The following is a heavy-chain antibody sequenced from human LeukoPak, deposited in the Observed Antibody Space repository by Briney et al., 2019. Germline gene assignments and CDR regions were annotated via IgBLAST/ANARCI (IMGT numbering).Heavy chain of an antibody. V-gene: IGHV4-59*01. Sequence: SETLSLTCTVSGGSISSYYWSWIRQPPGKGLEWIGYIYYSGSTNYNPSLKSRVTISVDTSKNQFSLKLSSVTAADTAVCYCARMMGATFGAFDIWGQGTMVTVSS. CDR3: ARMMGATFGAFDI. J-gene: IGHJ3*02. CDR2: IYYSGST. CDR1: GGSISSYY. D-gene: IGHD1-26*01.